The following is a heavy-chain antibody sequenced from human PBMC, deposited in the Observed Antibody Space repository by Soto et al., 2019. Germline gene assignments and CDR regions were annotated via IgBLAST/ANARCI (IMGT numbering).Heavy chain of an antibody. CDR2: ISTAHADR. Sequence: GASVKVSCKASGYTFTNYGISWVRQAPGQGLEWMGWISTAHADRGYAQKFQGRVTMTTDTSTSTAFMELRSLRSDDTAVYYCVKIGTTNRNFFDFWGQGTLVTVSS. D-gene: IGHD1-26*01. V-gene: IGHV1-18*01. J-gene: IGHJ4*02. CDR1: GYTFTNYG. CDR3: VKIGTTNRNFFDF.